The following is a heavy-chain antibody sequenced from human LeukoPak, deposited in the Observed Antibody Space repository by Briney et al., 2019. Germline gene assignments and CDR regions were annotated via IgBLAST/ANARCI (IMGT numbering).Heavy chain of an antibody. J-gene: IGHJ4*02. CDR1: GFTFSSYS. CDR2: ISSSSSYI. D-gene: IGHD1-26*01. CDR3: ARVGAAITPFDY. Sequence: GGSLRLSCAASGFTFSSYSMDWVRQAPGKGLEWVSSISSSSSYIYYADSVKGRFTIPRDNAKNSLYLQMNSLRAEDTAVYYCARVGAAITPFDYWGQGTLVTVSS. V-gene: IGHV3-21*01.